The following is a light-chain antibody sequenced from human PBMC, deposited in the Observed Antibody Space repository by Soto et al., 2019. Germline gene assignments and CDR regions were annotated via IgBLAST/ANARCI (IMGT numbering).Light chain of an antibody. V-gene: IGKV3-15*01. CDR3: QQYNNWPPNT. J-gene: IGKJ2*01. CDR1: QSVSSN. Sequence: EIVMTQFPATLSVSPGERATLSCRASQSVSSNLAWYQQKPGQAPRLLIFGASTRAIGIPARFSGSGSGTEFTLTITSLQSEDFAVYYCQQYNNWPPNTFGQGTKLEIK. CDR2: GAS.